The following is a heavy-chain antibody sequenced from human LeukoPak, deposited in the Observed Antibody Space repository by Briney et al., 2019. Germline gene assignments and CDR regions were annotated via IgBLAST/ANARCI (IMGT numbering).Heavy chain of an antibody. J-gene: IGHJ5*01. CDR1: GFTFDDYG. D-gene: IGHD3-9*01. CDR3: ARVDDISFDRWFDS. Sequence: GGSLRLSCAASGFTFDDYGMSRVRQAPGKGLEWVSGINWNGGSTGSADSVKGRFTISRDNAKNSLYLQMNSLRAEDTALYYCARVDDISFDRWFDSWGQGTLVTVSS. CDR2: INWNGGST. V-gene: IGHV3-20*04.